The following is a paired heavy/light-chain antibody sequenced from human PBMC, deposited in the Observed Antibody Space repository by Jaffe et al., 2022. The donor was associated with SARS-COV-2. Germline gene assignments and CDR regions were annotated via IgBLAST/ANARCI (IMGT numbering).Light chain of an antibody. Sequence: QTVVTQEPSFSVSPGGTVTLTCDLNSGSVSTNLYPSWYQQTPGQAPRTLIYNTNIRSSGVPDRFSGSILGNRAALTITGAQADDESDYYCVLYVPGGISVFGGGTRLTVL. J-gene: IGLJ2*01. CDR2: NTN. CDR3: VLYVPGGISV. V-gene: IGLV8-61*01. CDR1: SGSVSTNLY.
Heavy chain of an antibody. CDR3: TTVHDYDDHY. CDR1: GFNFNKVW. Sequence: EVQLVESGGGLVKSGGSLRLSCVTSGFNFNKVWMTWVRQAPGKGLEWVGRIKRKSDGGTIDYAAPVKGRFIISRDDSKNTLFLQMNSLKSEDTAVYYCTTVHDYDDHYWGQGTLVTVSS. V-gene: IGHV3-15*05. J-gene: IGHJ4*02. CDR2: IKRKSDGGTI. D-gene: IGHD4-17*01.